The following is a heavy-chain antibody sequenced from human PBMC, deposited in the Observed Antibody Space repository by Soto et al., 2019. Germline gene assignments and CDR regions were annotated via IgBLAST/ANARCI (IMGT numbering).Heavy chain of an antibody. J-gene: IGHJ3*01. V-gene: IGHV2-5*02. Sequence: QITLTESGPTLVKPTQTLTLTCTFSGFSLSAYGVGVAWIRQPPGKALEWLALIYWDDDKRYSPSLKNRLTITKDTSKNHVVLTMTNMDPVDTATYYCAHAYGGTSWPNDAFDVWGQGTVVTVSS. D-gene: IGHD2-2*01. CDR2: IYWDDDK. CDR1: GFSLSAYGVG. CDR3: AHAYGGTSWPNDAFDV.